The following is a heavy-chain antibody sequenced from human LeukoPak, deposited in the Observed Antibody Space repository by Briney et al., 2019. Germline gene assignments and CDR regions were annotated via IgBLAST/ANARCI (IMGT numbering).Heavy chain of an antibody. J-gene: IGHJ4*02. V-gene: IGHV3-7*01. CDR1: GFTFSSYW. CDR3: ARSGGWLDY. CDR2: INRDGGVK. D-gene: IGHD6-19*01. Sequence: GGSLRLSCAASGFTFSSYWMSWVRQAPGKGLEWVANINRDGGVKSYVDSVKGRFTISRDNAKNSLYLQMNSLRAEDTAVYYCARSGGWLDYWGQGALVTVSP.